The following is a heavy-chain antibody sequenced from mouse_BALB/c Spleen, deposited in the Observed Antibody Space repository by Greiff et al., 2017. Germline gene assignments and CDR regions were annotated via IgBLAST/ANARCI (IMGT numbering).Heavy chain of an antibody. CDR3: TRVGGKKRDYAMDY. D-gene: IGHD3-3*01. Sequence: EVQLVESGGGLVKPGGSLKLSCAASGFTFSSYTMSWVRQTPEKRLEWVATISSGGSYTYYPDSVKGRFTISRDNAKNTLYLQMSSLKSEDTAMYYCTRVGGKKRDYAMDYWGQGTSVTVSS. CDR2: ISSGGSYT. J-gene: IGHJ4*01. V-gene: IGHV5-6-4*01. CDR1: GFTFSSYT.